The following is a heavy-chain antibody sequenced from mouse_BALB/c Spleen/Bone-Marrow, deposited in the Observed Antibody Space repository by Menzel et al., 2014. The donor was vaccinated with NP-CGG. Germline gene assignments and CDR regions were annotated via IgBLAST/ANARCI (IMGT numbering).Heavy chain of an antibody. CDR2: IYPSDSYT. D-gene: IGHD1-1*01. J-gene: IGHJ4*01. V-gene: IGHV1-69*02. CDR3: TRGSSYVGYAMDY. Sequence: VQLQQSGAELVRPGASVKLSCKASGYTFTNNWINWVKQRPGQGLEWIGNIYPSDSYTNYNQKFKDKATLTVDKSSSTAYMQLSIPTSEDSAVYYCTRGSSYVGYAMDYWGQGTSVTVSS. CDR1: GYTFTNNW.